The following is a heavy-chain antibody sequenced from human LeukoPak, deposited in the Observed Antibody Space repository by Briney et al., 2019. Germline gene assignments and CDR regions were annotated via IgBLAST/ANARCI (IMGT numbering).Heavy chain of an antibody. J-gene: IGHJ4*02. Sequence: GGSLRLSCAASVFTFDNYAMHWVRQAPGKGLEWVSGIAWNSGNTGFANSVKGRFTISRDNAENSLYLQMNSLRAEDTVLYYCAKDMNSYGSGSSYNPWGPFDSWGQGTLVTVSS. D-gene: IGHD3-10*01. CDR1: VFTFDNYA. CDR3: AKDMNSYGSGSSYNPWGPFDS. V-gene: IGHV3-9*01. CDR2: IAWNSGNT.